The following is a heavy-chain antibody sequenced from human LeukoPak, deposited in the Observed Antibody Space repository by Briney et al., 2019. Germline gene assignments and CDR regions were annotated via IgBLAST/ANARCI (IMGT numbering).Heavy chain of an antibody. CDR2: IYSGGST. D-gene: IGHD5-24*01. CDR3: ARAPRPEMATVKGD. Sequence: GSLRLSCAASGFTVSSNYMSWVRQAPGKGLEWVSVIYSGGSTYYADSVKGRFTISRDNANNMLYLQMNSLRVEDTAVYYCARAPRPEMATVKGDWGQGTLVTVSS. V-gene: IGHV3-53*01. J-gene: IGHJ4*02. CDR1: GFTVSSNY.